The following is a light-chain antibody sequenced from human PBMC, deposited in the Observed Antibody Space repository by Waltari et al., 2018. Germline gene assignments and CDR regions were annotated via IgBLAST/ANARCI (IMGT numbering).Light chain of an antibody. CDR3: QHYVRLPVS. V-gene: IGKV3-20*01. CDR2: GAS. CDR1: QSVSRS. J-gene: IGKJ1*01. Sequence: EIVLTQSPGTLSLSPGERATLSCRASQSVSRSLAWYQQNPGQAPRLLIYGASSRATGGPDRFSGSGSGTDFSLTISRLEPEDFAVYYCQHYVRLPVSFGQGTKVEIK.